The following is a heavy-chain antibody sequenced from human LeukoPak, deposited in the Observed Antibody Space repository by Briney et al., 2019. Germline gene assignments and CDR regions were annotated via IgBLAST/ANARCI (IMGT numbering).Heavy chain of an antibody. CDR1: GGSVSSGSYY. Sequence: SETLSLTCTVSGGSVSSGSYYWSWIRQPPGKGLEGIGYIYSSGSTNYNPSLKSRVTISVDASKTQFSLKLSSVTGADTAVYYCARSYASGSYPYWGKGTLVTVSS. CDR2: IYSSGST. J-gene: IGHJ4*02. V-gene: IGHV4-61*01. CDR3: ARSYASGSYPY. D-gene: IGHD3-10*01.